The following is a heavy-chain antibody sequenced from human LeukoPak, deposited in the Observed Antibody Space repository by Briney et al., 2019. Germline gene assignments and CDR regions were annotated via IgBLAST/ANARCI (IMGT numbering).Heavy chain of an antibody. V-gene: IGHV3-21*01. CDR2: ISSSSSYI. D-gene: IGHD6-19*01. Sequence: GGSLRLSCAASGFTFSSYSMNWVRQAPGKGLEWVSSISSSSSYIYYADSVEGRFTISRDNAKNSLFLQMNSLRGEDTAVYYCARDGTPSYTSGWVYMDAWGKGTTVTISS. CDR1: GFTFSSYS. J-gene: IGHJ6*04. CDR3: ARDGTPSYTSGWVYMDA.